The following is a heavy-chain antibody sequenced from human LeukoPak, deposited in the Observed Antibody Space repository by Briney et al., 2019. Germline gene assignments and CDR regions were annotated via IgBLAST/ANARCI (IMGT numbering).Heavy chain of an antibody. V-gene: IGHV1-8*01. Sequence: ASVKVSCKGSGYTFTSYDINWVRQATGQGLEWMGWMNPNSGNTGYAQKFQGRVTMTRNTSISTAYMELSSLRSEDTAVYYCARDPYSSSSAGYWGQGTLVTVSS. CDR3: ARDPYSSSSAGY. CDR2: MNPNSGNT. D-gene: IGHD6-6*01. J-gene: IGHJ4*02. CDR1: GYTFTSYD.